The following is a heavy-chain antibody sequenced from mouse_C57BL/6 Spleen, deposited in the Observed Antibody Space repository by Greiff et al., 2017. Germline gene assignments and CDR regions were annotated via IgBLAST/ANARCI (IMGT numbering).Heavy chain of an antibody. J-gene: IGHJ4*01. CDR1: GYTFTSYW. V-gene: IGHV1-55*01. CDR3: ARRGVYSPAMDY. D-gene: IGHD2-12*01. Sequence: QVQLQQPGAELVKPGASVKMSCKASGYTFTSYWITWVKQRPGQGLEWIGDIYPGSGSTNYNEKFKSKATLTVATSSSTAYMQLSSLTSEDSAVYYCARRGVYSPAMDYWGQGTSVTVSS. CDR2: IYPGSGST.